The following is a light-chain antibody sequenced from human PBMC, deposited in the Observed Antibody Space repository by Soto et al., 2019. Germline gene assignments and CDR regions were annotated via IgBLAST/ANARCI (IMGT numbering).Light chain of an antibody. V-gene: IGKV1-5*01. J-gene: IGKJ2*01. CDR2: DAS. Sequence: DIQMTQSPSTLSASVGDRVTITCRASQRISSWLAWYQQKPGKAPKLLIYDASSLESGVPSRFSGSGSGTEFKLTISSLQPDAFATYYCQQYNSYSYTFGQGTKLEIK. CDR3: QQYNSYSYT. CDR1: QRISSW.